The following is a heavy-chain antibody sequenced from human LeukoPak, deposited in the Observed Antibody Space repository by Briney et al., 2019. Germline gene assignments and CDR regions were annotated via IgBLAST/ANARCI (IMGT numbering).Heavy chain of an antibody. CDR2: IYYSGST. V-gene: IGHV4-30-4*08. Sequence: LRLSCTVSGGSISSGDYYWSWIRQPPGKGLEWIGYIYYSGSTYYNPSLKSRVTISVDTSKNQFSLKLSSVTAADTAVYYCASSTVPAAIPYFDYWGQETLVTVSS. CDR3: ASSTVPAAIPYFDY. J-gene: IGHJ4*02. CDR1: GGSISSGDYY. D-gene: IGHD2-2*02.